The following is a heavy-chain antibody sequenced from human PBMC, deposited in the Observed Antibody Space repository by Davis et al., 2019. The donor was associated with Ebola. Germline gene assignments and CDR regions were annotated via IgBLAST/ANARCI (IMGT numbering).Heavy chain of an antibody. CDR3: ATADGRGPYYYYGMDV. CDR1: GFTFSSYG. Sequence: GESLKISRAASGFTFSSYGMHWVRQAPGKGLEWVAVISYDGSNKYYADSVKGRFTISRDNSKNTLYLQMNSLRAEDTAVYYVATADGRGPYYYYGMDVWGQGTTVTVSS. CDR2: ISYDGSNK. V-gene: IGHV3-30*03. J-gene: IGHJ6*02. D-gene: IGHD5-12*01.